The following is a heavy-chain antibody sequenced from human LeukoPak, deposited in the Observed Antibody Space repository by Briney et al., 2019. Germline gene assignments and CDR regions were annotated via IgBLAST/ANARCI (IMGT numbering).Heavy chain of an antibody. J-gene: IGHJ4*02. CDR3: ARDSNYYDSSGYQD. V-gene: IGHV4-30-4*07. CDR1: GGSISSGGYS. D-gene: IGHD3-22*01. CDR2: IYYSGST. Sequence: PSETLSLTCAVSGGSISSGGYSWSWIRQPPGKGLEWIAYIYYSGSTYYNPSLKSRVTISVDTSKNQFSLKLSSVTAADTAVYYCARDSNYYDSSGYQDWGQGTLVTVSS.